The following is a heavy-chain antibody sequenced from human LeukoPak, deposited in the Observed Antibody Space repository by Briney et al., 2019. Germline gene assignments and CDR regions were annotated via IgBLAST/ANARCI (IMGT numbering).Heavy chain of an antibody. CDR1: GFTVSSNY. V-gene: IGHV3-53*01. D-gene: IGHD6-13*01. Sequence: GGSLRLSCAASGFTVSSNYMSWVRQAPGKGLEWVSVIYSGGSTYYADSVKGRFTISRDNSKNTLYLQMNSLRAEDTAVYYCARDEGGAAAVDYGMDGWGKGTTVTVSS. J-gene: IGHJ6*04. CDR3: ARDEGGAAAVDYGMDG. CDR2: IYSGGST.